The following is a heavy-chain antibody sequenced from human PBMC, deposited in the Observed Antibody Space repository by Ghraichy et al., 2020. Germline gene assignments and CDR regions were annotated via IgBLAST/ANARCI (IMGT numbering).Heavy chain of an antibody. J-gene: IGHJ4*02. V-gene: IGHV4-4*02. Sequence: SETLSLTCAVSGGSISSSNWWSWVRQSPGKGLEWIGEIYHSGSTNYNPSLKSRVTISVDKSKNEFSLKLKSVTAADTAVYYCARSSISCCYFDCWGQGTLVTISS. D-gene: IGHD2-2*01. CDR1: GGSISSSNW. CDR3: ARSSISCCYFDC. CDR2: IYHSGST.